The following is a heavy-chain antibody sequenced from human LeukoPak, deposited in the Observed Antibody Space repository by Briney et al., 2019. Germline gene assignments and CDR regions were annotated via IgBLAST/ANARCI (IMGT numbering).Heavy chain of an antibody. Sequence: GGSLRLSCAASGFTFSSYAMSWVRQAPGKGLEWVSAISGSGGSTYYAGSVKGRFTISRDNSKKTLYLQMNSLRAEDTAVYYCAKEGLKYCTNGVCYTGVDYWGQGTLVTVSS. CDR3: AKEGLKYCTNGVCYTGVDY. J-gene: IGHJ4*02. V-gene: IGHV3-23*01. CDR1: GFTFSSYA. CDR2: ISGSGGST. D-gene: IGHD2-8*01.